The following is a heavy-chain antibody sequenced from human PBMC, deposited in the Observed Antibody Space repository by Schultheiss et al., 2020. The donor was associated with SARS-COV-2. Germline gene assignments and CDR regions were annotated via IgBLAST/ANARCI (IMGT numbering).Heavy chain of an antibody. D-gene: IGHD5-18*01. Sequence: GESLKISCKGSGYTFRNSWIGWVRQMPGRGLESMGIIYPGDSDTRYSPPFQGQVSISADKSISTAYLQLSSLKASDTAMYYCARADRGYAYGYYVNWGQGTLVTVSS. CDR3: ARADRGYAYGYYVN. V-gene: IGHV5-51*01. J-gene: IGHJ4*02. CDR2: IYPGDSDT. CDR1: GYTFRNSW.